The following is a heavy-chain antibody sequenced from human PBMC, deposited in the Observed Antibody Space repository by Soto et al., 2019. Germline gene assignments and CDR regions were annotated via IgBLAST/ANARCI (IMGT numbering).Heavy chain of an antibody. V-gene: IGHV4-39*01. D-gene: IGHD2-8*02. Sequence: LETLSLTCTVSGGSISRSGFYWGWIRQPPGKGLEWIGSISTSGTTYYNPSLRSRVTISVDTSKNQLCLEMTSMTAAVTAGDSDADPCTCGYYGIDVWGQGNLVTVS. J-gene: IGHJ4*02. CDR1: GGSISRSGFY. CDR3: ADPCTCGYYGIDV. CDR2: ISTSGTT.